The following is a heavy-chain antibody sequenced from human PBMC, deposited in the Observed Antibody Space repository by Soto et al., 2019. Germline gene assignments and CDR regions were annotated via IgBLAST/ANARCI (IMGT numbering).Heavy chain of an antibody. J-gene: IGHJ4*02. CDR3: ARDRSSSWYGDH. V-gene: IGHV1-18*01. CDR1: GYTFASYG. D-gene: IGHD6-13*01. CDR2: ISVYNGNT. Sequence: QVQLVQSGPEVKQPGASVKVSCKASGYTFASYGVTWVRQAPGQGLEWMGWISVYNGNTNYAQKLQGRVSMTADTSTNTAYMELRSLRSDDTAVYFCARDRSSSWYGDHWGQGTLVTGSS.